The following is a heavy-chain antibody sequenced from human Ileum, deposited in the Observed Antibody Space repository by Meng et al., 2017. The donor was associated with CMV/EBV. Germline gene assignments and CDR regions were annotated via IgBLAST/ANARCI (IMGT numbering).Heavy chain of an antibody. CDR3: ATLCPCTDCNGADCVG. V-gene: IGHV1-2*02. CDR2: SNPSGGGT. D-gene: IGHD2-21*02. Sequence: ASVKVSCKASGYTFAASYMHWVRQAPGQGLEWMGWSNPSGGGTKYAQKFQSRVTMTSDASINTAYMELSNLRSDDTAVYFCATLCPCTDCNGADCVGWGQGALVTVSS. J-gene: IGHJ4*02. CDR1: GYTFAASY.